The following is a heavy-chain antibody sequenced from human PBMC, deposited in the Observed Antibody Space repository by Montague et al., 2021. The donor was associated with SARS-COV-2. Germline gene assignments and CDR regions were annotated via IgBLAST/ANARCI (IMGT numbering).Heavy chain of an antibody. D-gene: IGHD1-26*01. Sequence: SETLSLTCAVFDGSFSDFYWSWIRQPPGKGLEWIGEINHSGTTYXNPSLKSRVTISVDTSKIQFSLKLNSVTAADAAVYYCASGDDNGSGYLDVWGKGTMVTVSS. J-gene: IGHJ6*03. V-gene: IGHV4-34*01. CDR2: INHSGTT. CDR3: ASGDDNGSGYLDV. CDR1: DGSFSDFY.